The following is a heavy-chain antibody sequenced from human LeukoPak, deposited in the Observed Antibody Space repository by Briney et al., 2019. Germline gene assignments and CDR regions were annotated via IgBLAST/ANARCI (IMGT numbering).Heavy chain of an antibody. CDR3: ARGSCKGYFDWFPRNYYYGMDV. CDR1: GYTFTSYY. Sequence: ASVKVSCKASGYTFTSYYMHWVRQAPGQGLEWMGIINPSGGSTSYAQKFQGRVTMTRDTSTSTVYMELSSLRSEDTAVYYCARGSCKGYFDWFPRNYYYGMDVWGQGTTVTVSS. CDR2: INPSGGST. D-gene: IGHD3-9*01. V-gene: IGHV1-46*01. J-gene: IGHJ6*02.